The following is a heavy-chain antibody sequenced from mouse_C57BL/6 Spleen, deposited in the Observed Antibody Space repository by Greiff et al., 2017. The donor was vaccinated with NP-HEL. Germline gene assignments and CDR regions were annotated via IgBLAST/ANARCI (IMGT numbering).Heavy chain of an antibody. J-gene: IGHJ3*01. D-gene: IGHD5-1*01. CDR3: AREDLGGFAY. CDR2: IYPRSGNT. Sequence: QVQLQQSGAELARPGASVKLSCKASGYTFTSYGISWVKQRTGQGLEWIGEIYPRSGNTYYNEKFKGKATLTAAKSSSTAYMELRSLTSEDSAVYLCAREDLGGFAYWGQGTLVTVSA. V-gene: IGHV1-81*01. CDR1: GYTFTSYG.